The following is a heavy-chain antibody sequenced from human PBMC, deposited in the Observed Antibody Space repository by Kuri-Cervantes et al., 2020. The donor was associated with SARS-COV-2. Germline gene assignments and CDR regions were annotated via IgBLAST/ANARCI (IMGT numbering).Heavy chain of an antibody. CDR2: ISANNGNT. D-gene: IGHD3-22*01. Sequence: ASVKVSCKASGYTFNNYGISWVRQAPGQGLEWRGWISANNGNTNYAQKLQVRVTMTTDTSTSTAYMELKSLRSDDTAVYYCARERDYYDSGGYWGQGTLVTVSS. V-gene: IGHV1-18*04. CDR1: GYTFNNYG. J-gene: IGHJ4*02. CDR3: ARERDYYDSGGY.